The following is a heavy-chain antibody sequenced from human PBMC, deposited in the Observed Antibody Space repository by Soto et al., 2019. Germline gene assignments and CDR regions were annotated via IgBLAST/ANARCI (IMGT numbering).Heavy chain of an antibody. V-gene: IGHV3-53*04. CDR1: GFSVSSNY. CDR3: ARDSVVAAPSYYYYGMDV. CDR2: IYSGGST. D-gene: IGHD2-15*01. J-gene: IGHJ6*02. Sequence: EVQLVESGGGLVKPGGSLRLSCAASGFSVSSNYMSWVRQAPGKGLEWVSVIYSGGSTYYADSVKGRFTISRHNSKNTLYLQMNSLRAEDTAVYYCARDSVVAAPSYYYYGMDVWGQGTTVTVSS.